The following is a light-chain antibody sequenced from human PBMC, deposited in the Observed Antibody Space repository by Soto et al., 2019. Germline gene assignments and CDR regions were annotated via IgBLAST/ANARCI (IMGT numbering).Light chain of an antibody. CDR1: QSIGGW. V-gene: IGKV1-5*01. CDR2: DAS. Sequence: DLQMTQSPSTLSASVGDRVTITCRASQSIGGWLAWYQQKPGKAPKLLIYDASSLESGVPSRFSGSAFGTEFTLTISSLQPDDFATYYCQQYDRFSWTFGQGTKVEMK. CDR3: QQYDRFSWT. J-gene: IGKJ1*01.